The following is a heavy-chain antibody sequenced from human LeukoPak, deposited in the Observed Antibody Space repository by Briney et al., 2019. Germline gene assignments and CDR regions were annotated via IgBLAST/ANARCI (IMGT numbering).Heavy chain of an antibody. CDR1: GFTFSSYW. CDR3: ARAGYDFWSGYWDLDY. J-gene: IGHJ4*02. CDR2: IKQDGSEK. Sequence: SGGSLRLSCAASGFTFSSYWMSWDRQAPGKGLEWVANIKQDGSEKYYVDSVKGRFTISRDNAKNSLYLQMNSLRAEDTAVYYCARAGYDFWSGYWDLDYWGQGTLVTVSS. D-gene: IGHD3-3*01. V-gene: IGHV3-7*01.